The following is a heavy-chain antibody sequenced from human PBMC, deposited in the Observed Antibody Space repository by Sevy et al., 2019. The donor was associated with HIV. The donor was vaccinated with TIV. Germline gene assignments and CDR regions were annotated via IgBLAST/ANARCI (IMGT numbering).Heavy chain of an antibody. CDR2: IKSKTDGGTT. J-gene: IGHJ4*02. V-gene: IGHV3-15*07. D-gene: IGHD5-18*01. Sequence: GGCLRLSCAASGFTFSNAWMTWVRQAPGKGLEWVGRIKSKTDGGTTDYAAPVKGRFTISRDDSKNTLYLQMNSLKTEDTAVYYCTTDGGGYNYGYSFDYWGQGTLVTVSS. CDR1: GFTFSNAW. CDR3: TTDGGGYNYGYSFDY.